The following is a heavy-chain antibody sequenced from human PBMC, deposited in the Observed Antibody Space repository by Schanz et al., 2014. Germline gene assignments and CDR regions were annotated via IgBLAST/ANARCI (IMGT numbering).Heavy chain of an antibody. J-gene: IGHJ4*02. CDR2: INGYNGHT. Sequence: QGQLVQSGPEVKEPGASVKVSCKASGYTFSSYGITWVRQAPGQGLEWMGWINGYNGHTLYAQKFQGRVTMTTDTARSTTYRERTILRFDDAALYYYARDRSPHANSTVVRYFDYGGQGSLGTV. CDR3: ARDRSPHANSTVVRYFDY. D-gene: IGHD1-1*01. V-gene: IGHV1-18*01. CDR1: GYTFSSYG.